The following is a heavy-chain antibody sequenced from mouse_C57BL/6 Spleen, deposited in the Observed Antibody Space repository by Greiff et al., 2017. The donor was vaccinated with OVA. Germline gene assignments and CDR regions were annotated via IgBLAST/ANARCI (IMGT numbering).Heavy chain of an antibody. CDR3: ARSDSYYYGSSYGY. CDR2: IYPGSGST. J-gene: IGHJ2*01. Sequence: QVQLKQPGAELVKPGASVKMSCKASGYTFTSYWITWVKQRPGQGLEWIGDIYPGSGSTNYNEKFKSKATLTVDTSSSTAYMQLSSLTSEDSAVYYCARSDSYYYGSSYGYWGQGTTLTVSS. D-gene: IGHD1-1*01. V-gene: IGHV1-55*01. CDR1: GYTFTSYW.